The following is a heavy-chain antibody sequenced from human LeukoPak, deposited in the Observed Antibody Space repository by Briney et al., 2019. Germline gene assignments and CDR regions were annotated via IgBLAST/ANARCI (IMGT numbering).Heavy chain of an antibody. CDR3: AKGGSYFDWLLFCWFDP. J-gene: IGHJ5*02. Sequence: TGGSLRLSCAASGFTFSSYAMSWVRQAPGKGLEWVSAISGSGGSTYYADSVKGRFTISRDNSKNTLYLQMNSLRAEDTAVYYCAKGGSYFDWLLFCWFDPWGQGTLVTVSS. D-gene: IGHD3-9*01. CDR1: GFTFSSYA. V-gene: IGHV3-23*01. CDR2: ISGSGGST.